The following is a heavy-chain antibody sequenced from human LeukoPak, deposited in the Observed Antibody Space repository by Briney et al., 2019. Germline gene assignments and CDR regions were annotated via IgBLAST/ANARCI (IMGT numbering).Heavy chain of an antibody. J-gene: IGHJ3*02. Sequence: PGGSLRLSCAASGFTFSSYSMNWVRQAPGKGLEWVSYISSSSSTIYYADSVKGRFTISRDNAKNSLYLQMNSLRAEDTAVYYCAREYGSRRGLWAFDIWGHGTMVTVSS. D-gene: IGHD3-10*01. CDR1: GFTFSSYS. CDR3: AREYGSRRGLWAFDI. V-gene: IGHV3-48*04. CDR2: ISSSSSTI.